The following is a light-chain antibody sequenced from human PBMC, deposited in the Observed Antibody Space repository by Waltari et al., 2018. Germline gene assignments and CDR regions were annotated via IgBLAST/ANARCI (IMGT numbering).Light chain of an antibody. CDR2: DVS. Sequence: HSALTQPASVSGSPGQSITISCTGTSSDVGGYNYVSWYQQHPGKAPKLMIYDVSNRPSGVSNRFSGSKSDNPASLTISGLQAEDEADYYCSSYISSDTLELFGGGTSLTVL. J-gene: IGLJ2*01. V-gene: IGLV2-14*03. CDR3: SSYISSDTLEL. CDR1: SSDVGGYNY.